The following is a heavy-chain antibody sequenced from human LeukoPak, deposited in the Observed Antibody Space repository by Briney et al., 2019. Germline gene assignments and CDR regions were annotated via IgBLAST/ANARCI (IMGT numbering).Heavy chain of an antibody. CDR3: ASDSYSSGWYSWFDP. Sequence: GRSLRLTCVVSGFTFSNYAMHWVRQAPGKGLEGVAGVSYDGIKKYYADSVKSRFTISRDNSKNTLYLQMNSLRADDTAVYYCASDSYSSGWYSWFDPWGQGNLGTVSS. V-gene: IGHV3-30*04. J-gene: IGHJ5*02. CDR2: VSYDGIKK. CDR1: GFTFSNYA. D-gene: IGHD6-19*01.